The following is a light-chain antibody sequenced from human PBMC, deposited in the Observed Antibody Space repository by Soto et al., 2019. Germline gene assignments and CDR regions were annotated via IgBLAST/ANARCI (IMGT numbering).Light chain of an antibody. CDR1: QTIGNNY. Sequence: EIVLTQSQDTLSLSPGERATISCRASQTIGNNYLAWYQQKPGQAPRLLIYDASRRATGIPDRFTGSGSGADFALTISRLEPEDFAVYYCQQCAYSPRTFGQGTKVEVK. CDR3: QQCAYSPRT. CDR2: DAS. V-gene: IGKV3-20*01. J-gene: IGKJ1*01.